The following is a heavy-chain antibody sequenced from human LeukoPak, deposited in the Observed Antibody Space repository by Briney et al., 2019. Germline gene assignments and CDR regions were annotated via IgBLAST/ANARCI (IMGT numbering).Heavy chain of an antibody. Sequence: SETLSLTCTVSGGSISSFYWDWIRQPPGKGLEWIGYIYYSGSTNYNPSLKSRVTISVDTSKNQFSLKLSSVTAADTAVYYCAIRVTGYSSSWYLEDAFDIWGQGTMVTVSS. CDR3: AIRVTGYSSSWYLEDAFDI. V-gene: IGHV4-59*12. D-gene: IGHD6-13*01. CDR2: IYYSGST. J-gene: IGHJ3*02. CDR1: GGSISSFY.